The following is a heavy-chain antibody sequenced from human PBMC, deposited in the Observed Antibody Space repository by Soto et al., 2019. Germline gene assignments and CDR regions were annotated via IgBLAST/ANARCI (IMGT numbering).Heavy chain of an antibody. CDR2: IYHSGAS. CDR1: GGSIISSNW. CDR3: ARIRFLEWYGGMDV. Sequence: SETLSLTCAVSGGSIISSNWWTWVRQPPGKGLEWIGEIYHSGASNYHPSVRSRVTMSVDKSKNQFSLKLSSVTAADTALYYCARIRFLEWYGGMDVWGQGTTVTVSS. D-gene: IGHD3-3*01. J-gene: IGHJ6*02. V-gene: IGHV4-4*02.